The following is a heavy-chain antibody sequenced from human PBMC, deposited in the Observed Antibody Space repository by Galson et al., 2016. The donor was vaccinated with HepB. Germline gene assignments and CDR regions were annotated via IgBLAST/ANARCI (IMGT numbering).Heavy chain of an antibody. J-gene: IGHJ4*02. CDR3: AKEHNTGWPSLES. Sequence: ASGFTFKNYAMNWVRQRPGKGLEWVSLVGGNGATTFYADSVKGRFTISRDNGKNSVYLQMNSLTVEDTALYYCAKEHNTGWPSLESWGQGTLVSVSP. D-gene: IGHD6-19*01. V-gene: IGHV3-43*02. CDR1: GFTFKNYA. CDR2: VGGNGATT.